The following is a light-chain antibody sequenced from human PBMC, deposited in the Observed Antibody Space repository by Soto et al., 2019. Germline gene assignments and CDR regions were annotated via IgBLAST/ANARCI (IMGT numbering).Light chain of an antibody. J-gene: IGLJ7*01. CDR1: RSDVGGYDY. CDR3: CSYAGSYSFV. Sequence: QSVLTQPRSVSGSPGQSVTISCTGTRSDVGGYDYVSWHRQDPGKAPKLMTYDVSKRPSGVPDRFSGSKSRNTAYLTISGLQAEDEADYYCCSYAGSYSFVFGSGTQLTVL. CDR2: DVS. V-gene: IGLV2-11*01.